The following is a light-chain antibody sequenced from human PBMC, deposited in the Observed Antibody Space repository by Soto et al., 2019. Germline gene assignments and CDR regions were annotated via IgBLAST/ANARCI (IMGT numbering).Light chain of an antibody. J-gene: IGKJ2*01. V-gene: IGKV3-20*01. CDR1: QRVSSRN. CDR2: DAS. CDR3: QQYSDLPYT. Sequence: EIVLTQSPGTLSLSPRERATLSCRASQRVSSRNLAWYQQKPGQAPRLLIYDASSRATGIPDRFSGSGSVTEFTLPINSLEPEDFAVYFCQQYSDLPYTFGQGTKLEVK.